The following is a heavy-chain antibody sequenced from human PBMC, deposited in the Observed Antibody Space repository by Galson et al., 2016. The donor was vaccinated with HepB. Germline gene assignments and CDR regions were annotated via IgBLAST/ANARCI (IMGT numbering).Heavy chain of an antibody. CDR2: ISYDGSDK. CDR3: AKDVWRGSGTHYYGMDV. CDR1: GFTFSSYG. J-gene: IGHJ6*02. Sequence: SLRLSCAASGFTFSSYGMHWVRQAPGKGLEWVAGISYDGSDKYYADSVKGRFTISRDNPKNTLYLQMSSLRAEDTAVYYCAKDVWRGSGTHYYGMDVWGQGTTVTVSS. V-gene: IGHV3-30*18. D-gene: IGHD1-1*01.